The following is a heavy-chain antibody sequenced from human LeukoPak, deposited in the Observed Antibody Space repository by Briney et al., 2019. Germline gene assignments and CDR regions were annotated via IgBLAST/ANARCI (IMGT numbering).Heavy chain of an antibody. CDR2: IRSKANSYAT. CDR1: GFTFSGSA. CDR3: TSSSSGYDPYYYYYGMDV. V-gene: IGHV3-73*01. D-gene: IGHD3-22*01. Sequence: PGGSLRLSCAASGFTFSGSAMHWVRQASGKGLEWVGRIRSKANSYATAYAASVKGRFTISRDDSKNTAYLQMNSLKTEDTAVYYCTSSSSGYDPYYYYYGMDVWGQGTTATVSS. J-gene: IGHJ6*02.